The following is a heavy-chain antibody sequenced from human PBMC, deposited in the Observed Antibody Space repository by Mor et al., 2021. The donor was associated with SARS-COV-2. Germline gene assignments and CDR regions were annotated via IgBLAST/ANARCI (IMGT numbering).Heavy chain of an antibody. CDR1: GYFFTNYP. J-gene: IGHJ4*01. Sequence: SCQASGYFFTNYPIHWVRQAPGQGLEWMAWINTNSGVTKDAQKFQGRVTMTSDTSSSTVYLELNSLRPDDTAVYYCARGDEGVFDYWG. D-gene: IGHD2-21*01. V-gene: IGHV1-2*02. CDR3: ARGDEGVFDY. CDR2: INTNSGVT.